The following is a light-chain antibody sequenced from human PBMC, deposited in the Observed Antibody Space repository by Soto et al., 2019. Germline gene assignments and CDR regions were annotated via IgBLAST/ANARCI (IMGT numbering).Light chain of an antibody. CDR1: QSLSSSY. CDR2: GAS. V-gene: IGKV3-20*01. CDR3: QQYGSSPPYA. J-gene: IGKJ2*01. Sequence: EIVLTQSPGTLSLSPGERATLSCRASQSLSSSYLGWYQQKCGQAPRLLIYGASNRATGIPDRFSGSGSGTDFTLTISRLEPEDFAVYYCQQYGSSPPYAFGQGTKLEIK.